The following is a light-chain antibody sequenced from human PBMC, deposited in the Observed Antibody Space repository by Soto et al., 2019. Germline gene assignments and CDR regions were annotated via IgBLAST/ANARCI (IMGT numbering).Light chain of an antibody. Sequence: DIQMTQSPSSLSASVGHSVTITCRASQTINTFLHWYQQKPGHAPNLLIYSASTLQPGVPSRFSGSGSGTDFTLTISSLQPDDFATYFCQQTFSLPHTFGPGTKVDLK. J-gene: IGKJ3*01. CDR2: SAS. CDR1: QTINTF. V-gene: IGKV1-39*01. CDR3: QQTFSLPHT.